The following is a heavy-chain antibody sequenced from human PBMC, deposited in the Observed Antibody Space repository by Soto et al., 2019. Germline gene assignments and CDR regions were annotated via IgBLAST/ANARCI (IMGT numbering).Heavy chain of an antibody. V-gene: IGHV3-23*01. Sequence: PGGSLRLSCAASGFTFSSYAMSWVRQAPGKGLEWVSAISGSGGSTYYADSVKGRFTISRDNSKNTLYLQMNSLRAEDTAVYYCAKAPGDDFWSGYFFYWGQGTLVTVSS. CDR3: AKAPGDDFWSGYFFY. D-gene: IGHD3-3*01. CDR1: GFTFSSYA. J-gene: IGHJ4*02. CDR2: ISGSGGST.